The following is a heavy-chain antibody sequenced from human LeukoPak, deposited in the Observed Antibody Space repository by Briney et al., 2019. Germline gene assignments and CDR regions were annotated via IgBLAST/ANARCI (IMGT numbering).Heavy chain of an antibody. CDR2: INSDGSST. D-gene: IGHD4-17*01. V-gene: IGHV3-74*01. CDR3: ARVRTTVTLFDY. J-gene: IGHJ4*02. CDR1: GFTFSSYW. Sequence: GGSLRLSCAASGFTFSSYWMSWVRQAPGKGLVWVSRINSDGSSTSYADSVKGRFTISRDNAKNTLYLQMNSLRAEDTAVYYCARVRTTVTLFDYWGQGTLVTVSS.